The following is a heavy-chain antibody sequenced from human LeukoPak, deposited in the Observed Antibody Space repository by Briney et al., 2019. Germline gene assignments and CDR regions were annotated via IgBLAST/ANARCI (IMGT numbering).Heavy chain of an antibody. Sequence: GGSLRLSCAASGFTFDDYAMHWVRQAPGKGLEWVSGISWSSGSIGYADSVKGRFTISRDNAKNSLYLQMNSLRAEDTAVYYCATSYYDILAGYYRYYFDYWGQGTLVTVSS. CDR2: ISWSSGSI. CDR1: GFTFDDYA. J-gene: IGHJ4*02. CDR3: ATSYYDILAGYYRYYFDY. V-gene: IGHV3-9*01. D-gene: IGHD3-9*01.